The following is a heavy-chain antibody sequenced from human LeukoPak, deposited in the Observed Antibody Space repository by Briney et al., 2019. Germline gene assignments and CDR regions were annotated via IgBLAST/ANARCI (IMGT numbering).Heavy chain of an antibody. CDR1: GGSISSSTYY. CDR3: ARSLYSSGWYLGLGSWFDP. V-gene: IGHV4-39*07. Sequence: PSETLSLTCTVSGGSISSSTYYWDWIRQPPGKGLEWIGSIYYSGSTSYYPSLKSRVTISVDTSKNQFSLKLSSVTAADTAVYYCARSLYSSGWYLGLGSWFDPWGRGTTVTISS. CDR2: IYYSGST. D-gene: IGHD6-19*01. J-gene: IGHJ6*04.